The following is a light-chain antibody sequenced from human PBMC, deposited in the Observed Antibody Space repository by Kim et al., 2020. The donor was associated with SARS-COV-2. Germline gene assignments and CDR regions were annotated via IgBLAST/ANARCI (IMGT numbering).Light chain of an antibody. Sequence: VSPGERASLSCRASQSVSSNLAWYQQKPGQAPRLLIYGASTRATDIPARFSGSGSGTEFTLTISSLQSEDFAVYYCHQYGSSPRTFGQGTKVDIK. J-gene: IGKJ1*01. CDR1: QSVSSN. CDR3: HQYGSSPRT. V-gene: IGKV3-15*01. CDR2: GAS.